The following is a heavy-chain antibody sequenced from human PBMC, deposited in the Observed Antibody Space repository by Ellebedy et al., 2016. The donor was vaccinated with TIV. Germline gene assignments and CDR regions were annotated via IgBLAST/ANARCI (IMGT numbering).Heavy chain of an antibody. CDR1: GFTFSTYV. V-gene: IGHV3-30*04. CDR3: ASHRDYYYSGMDV. J-gene: IGHJ6*02. CDR2: ASEDERFR. Sequence: GGSLRLSXVASGFTFSTYVLHRVRQAPGKGLEWVAVASEDERFRYFADSVKGRVTVSRDNSKSTQFLQINSLTAEDTAVYYCASHRDYYYSGMDVWGQGTTVTVSS.